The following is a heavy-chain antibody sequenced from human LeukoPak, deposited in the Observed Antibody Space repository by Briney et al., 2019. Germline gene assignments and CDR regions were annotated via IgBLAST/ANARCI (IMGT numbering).Heavy chain of an antibody. Sequence: SETLSLTCTVSGGSISSGGYYWSWIRQHPGKGLEWIGYIYYSGSTYYNPSLKSRVTISVDTSKNQFSLKLSSVTAADTAVYYCARGESSGWFKREREIWFDPWGQGTLVTVSS. CDR1: GGSISSGGYY. CDR3: ARGESSGWFKREREIWFDP. V-gene: IGHV4-61*08. CDR2: IYYSGST. D-gene: IGHD6-19*01. J-gene: IGHJ5*02.